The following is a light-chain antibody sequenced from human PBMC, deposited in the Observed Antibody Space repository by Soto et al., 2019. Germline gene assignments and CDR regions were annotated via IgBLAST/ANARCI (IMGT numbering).Light chain of an antibody. CDR3: QSYDSSLSGHVV. J-gene: IGLJ2*01. CDR2: GNS. Sequence: QSVLTQPPSVSGAPGQRVTISCTGSSSNIGAGYDVHWYQQLPGKAPKLLIFGNSIRPSGVPDRLSGSKSGTSASLAITGLQAEDEADYYCQSYDSSLSGHVVFGGGTKLTVL. V-gene: IGLV1-40*01. CDR1: SSNIGAGYD.